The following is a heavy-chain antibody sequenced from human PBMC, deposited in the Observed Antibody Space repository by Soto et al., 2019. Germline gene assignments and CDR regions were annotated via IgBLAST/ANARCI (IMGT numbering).Heavy chain of an antibody. V-gene: IGHV4-30-2*01. Sequence: PSETLSLTCAVSGGSISTSDYTWSWIRQPPGRGLEWIGSVYHSGATHYMPSLKNRLTMSLDKSKNRFSLDLTSVTAADTAVYYCVRERTIFGVAPGGGVDVWGQGTTVTVSS. CDR2: VYHSGAT. J-gene: IGHJ6*02. CDR3: VRERTIFGVAPGGGVDV. D-gene: IGHD3-3*01. CDR1: GGSISTSDYT.